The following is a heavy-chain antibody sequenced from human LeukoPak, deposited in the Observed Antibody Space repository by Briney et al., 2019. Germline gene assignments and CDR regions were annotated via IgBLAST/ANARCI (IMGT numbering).Heavy chain of an antibody. V-gene: IGHV3-30*04. CDR1: GFTFSSYA. CDR2: ISYDGSNK. CDR3: ARDHIAAAGLNYNWFDP. Sequence: GGSLRLSCAAPGFTFSSYAMHWVRQAPGKGLEWVAVISYDGSNKYYADSVKGRFTISRDNSKNTLYLQMNSLRAEDTAVYYCARDHIAAAGLNYNWFDPWGQGTLVTVSS. J-gene: IGHJ5*02. D-gene: IGHD6-13*01.